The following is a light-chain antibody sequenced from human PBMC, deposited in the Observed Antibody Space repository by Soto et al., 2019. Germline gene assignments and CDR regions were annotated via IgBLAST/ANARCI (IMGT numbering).Light chain of an antibody. CDR1: STNVGSSNF. CDR3: CSYAGTNTWV. V-gene: IGLV2-23*01. Sequence: HSALTQPASVSGAPGQSITISCTGTSTNVGSSNFVSWYQQYPGKAPRLVIYDGSKRPSGVSIRFSGSKSGNTASLTISGLQTEDEADYYCCSYAGTNTWVFGGGTKVTVL. J-gene: IGLJ2*01. CDR2: DGS.